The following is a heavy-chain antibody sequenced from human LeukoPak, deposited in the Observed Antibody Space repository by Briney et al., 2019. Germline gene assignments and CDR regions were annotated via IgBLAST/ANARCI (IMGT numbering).Heavy chain of an antibody. J-gene: IGHJ4*02. V-gene: IGHV3-7*03. CDR2: INQDGSEK. Sequence: GGSLRLSCVASEFTFSTYWMTWVRQAPGKGLEWVANINQDGSEKNYVDSVKGRFTVSRDNAKNSLFLQMNSLRAKDTAVYYCATYRVRHLNSLDYWGRGTLVSVSS. D-gene: IGHD3-16*02. CDR1: EFTFSTYW. CDR3: ATYRVRHLNSLDY.